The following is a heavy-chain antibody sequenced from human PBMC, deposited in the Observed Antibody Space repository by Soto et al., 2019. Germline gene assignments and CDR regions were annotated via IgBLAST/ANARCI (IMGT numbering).Heavy chain of an antibody. CDR2: IGGSGDST. D-gene: IGHD3-22*01. CDR1: GFTFSSYA. CDR3: AKGRITMIVVGIDY. V-gene: IGHV3-23*01. J-gene: IGHJ4*02. Sequence: PGGSLRLSCAASGFTFSSYAMSWVRQAPGKGLEWVSAIGGSGDSTYYADSVKGRFTISRDNSKNTLYLQMNSLRAEDTAAYYCAKGRITMIVVGIDYWGQGTLVTVSS.